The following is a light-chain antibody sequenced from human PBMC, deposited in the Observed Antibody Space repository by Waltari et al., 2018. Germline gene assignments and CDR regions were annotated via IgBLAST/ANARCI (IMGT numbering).Light chain of an antibody. CDR1: SSDVGSYNL. J-gene: IGLJ2*01. CDR2: EGS. V-gene: IGLV2-23*01. Sequence: QSALTQPASVSGSPGQSITIPCTGTSSDVGSYNLFSWYQQHPGKAPKLMIYEGSKRPSGVSNRFSGSKSGNTASLTISGLQAEDEADYYCCSYVGSSTVVFGGGTKLTVL. CDR3: CSYVGSSTVV.